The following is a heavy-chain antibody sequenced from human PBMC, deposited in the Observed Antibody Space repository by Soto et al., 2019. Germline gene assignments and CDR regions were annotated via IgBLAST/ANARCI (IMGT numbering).Heavy chain of an antibody. D-gene: IGHD3-10*01. J-gene: IGHJ6*02. Sequence: GASVKVSCKASGYTFTSYDINWVRQATGQGLEWMGWMNPNSGNTGYAQKFQGRVTMTRNTSISTAYMELSSLRSEDTAVYYCARGVTMVRGVISPVGMDVWGQGTTVTV. CDR3: ARGVTMVRGVISPVGMDV. CDR1: GYTFTSYD. V-gene: IGHV1-8*01. CDR2: MNPNSGNT.